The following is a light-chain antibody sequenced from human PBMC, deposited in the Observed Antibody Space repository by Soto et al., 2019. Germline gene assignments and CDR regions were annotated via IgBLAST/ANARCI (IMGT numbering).Light chain of an antibody. J-gene: IGLJ1*01. CDR2: DVS. CDR1: SSDVGSYNR. Sequence: QSVLTQPPSVSGSPGQSVTISCTGTSSDVGSYNRVSWYQQPPGTAPKLMIYDVSNRPSGVSNRFSGSKSGNTASLTISGLQAEDEADYYCSSYTRSSTYVFGTGTKVTVL. V-gene: IGLV2-18*02. CDR3: SSYTRSSTYV.